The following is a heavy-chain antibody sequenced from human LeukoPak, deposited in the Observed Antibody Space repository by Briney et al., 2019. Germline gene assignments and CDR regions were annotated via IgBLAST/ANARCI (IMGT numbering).Heavy chain of an antibody. CDR1: GFTFSSYD. V-gene: IGHV3-13*01. J-gene: IGHJ6*02. D-gene: IGHD3-22*01. Sequence: PGGSLRLSCAASGFTFSSYDMHWVRQATGKGLEWVSAIGVAANTFYSGSVKGRFTIFRENAKNSLYLLMTSLRAEDTAVYYCARDFSPRSSYYYDSSGYYLGGMDVWGQGTTVTVSS. CDR3: ARDFSPRSSYYYDSSGYYLGGMDV. CDR2: IGVAANT.